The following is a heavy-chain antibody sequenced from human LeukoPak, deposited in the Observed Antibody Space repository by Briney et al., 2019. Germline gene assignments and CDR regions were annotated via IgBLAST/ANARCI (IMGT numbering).Heavy chain of an antibody. CDR2: ISSSGATI. CDR1: GVTFSNYE. D-gene: IGHD5-12*01. V-gene: IGHV3-48*03. J-gene: IGHJ6*03. CDR3: ARDSRWLRLYYYYYMDV. Sequence: GGSLRLPCAASGVTFSNYEMNWVRQAPGKGLEWVSYISSSGATIYYADSVRGRFTISRDNTKNSLYLQLHSLRAEDTAVYYCARDSRWLRLYYYYYMDVWGKGTTVTVSS.